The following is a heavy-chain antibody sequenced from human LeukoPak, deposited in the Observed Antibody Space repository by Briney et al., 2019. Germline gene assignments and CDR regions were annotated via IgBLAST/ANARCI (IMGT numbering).Heavy chain of an antibody. Sequence: GGSLRLSCAASGFSFSSYSMNWVRQAPGKGLEWVSSISSSTSYIYYADSVKGRFTISRDNAKNSLYLQMNSLRPEDTAVYYCARENSGSYYQFDCWGQGTLVTVSS. CDR2: ISSSTSYI. V-gene: IGHV3-21*01. CDR1: GFSFSSYS. CDR3: ARENSGSYYQFDC. J-gene: IGHJ4*02. D-gene: IGHD1-26*01.